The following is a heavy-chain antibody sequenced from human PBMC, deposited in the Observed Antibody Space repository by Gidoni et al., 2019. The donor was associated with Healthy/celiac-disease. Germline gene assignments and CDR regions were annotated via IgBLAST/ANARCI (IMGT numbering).Heavy chain of an antibody. CDR1: GGSFSGHN. CDR3: ASWDGEQRKTLDY. V-gene: IGHV4-34*01. D-gene: IGHD4-17*01. CDR2: INHSGST. Sequence: QVQLQQWGAGLLKPSETLSLTCAVYGGSFSGHNWSWIRQPPGKGLEWIGEINHSGSTNYNPSLKSRVTISEDTSKNQFSLKLSSVTAADTAVYDCASWDGEQRKTLDYWGQGTLVTVSS. J-gene: IGHJ4*02.